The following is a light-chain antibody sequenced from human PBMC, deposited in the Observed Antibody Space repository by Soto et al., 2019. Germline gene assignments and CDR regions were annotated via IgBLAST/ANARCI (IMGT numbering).Light chain of an antibody. J-gene: IGKJ1*01. CDR1: QSISSS. Sequence: DIQMTQSPSSLSASVRDRVTITCRASQSISSSLNWYQQKPGKAPKLLIYAASSLQSGIPSRFSVSGSGTDFTLTISSLQPEDVATYYGQQNYSTPRTFGHGTKVEIK. CDR3: QQNYSTPRT. CDR2: AAS. V-gene: IGKV1-39*01.